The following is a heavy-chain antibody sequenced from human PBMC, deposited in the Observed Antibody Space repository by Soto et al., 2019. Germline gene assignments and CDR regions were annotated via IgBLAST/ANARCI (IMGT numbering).Heavy chain of an antibody. CDR1: GFTFTRYS. V-gene: IGHV3-21*06. J-gene: IGHJ4*02. CDR3: ARESEDLTSNLDY. Sequence: PGGSLRLSCAASGFTFTRYSMNWVRQAPGKGLEWVSSISSTTNYIYYGDSMKGRFTISSDNAKNSLYLEMNSLRAEDTAVYYCARESEDLTSNLDYWGQGTLVTVSS. CDR2: ISSTTNYI.